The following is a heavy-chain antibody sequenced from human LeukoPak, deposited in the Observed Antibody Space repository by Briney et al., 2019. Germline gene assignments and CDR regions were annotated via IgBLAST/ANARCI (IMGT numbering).Heavy chain of an antibody. Sequence: PSETLSLTCTVSGGSISSYYWSWIRQPPGKGLEWIGYIYYSGSTNYNPSLTSRVTISVDTSKNQFSLKLSSVTAADTAVYYCARAPQQWPVDYWGQGTLVTVSS. CDR3: ARAPQQWPVDY. J-gene: IGHJ4*02. CDR2: IYYSGST. V-gene: IGHV4-59*01. D-gene: IGHD6-19*01. CDR1: GGSISSYY.